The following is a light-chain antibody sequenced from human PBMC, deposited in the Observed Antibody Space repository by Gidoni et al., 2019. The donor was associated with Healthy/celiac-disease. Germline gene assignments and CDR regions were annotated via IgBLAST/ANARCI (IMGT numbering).Light chain of an antibody. Sequence: SYELTQPPSVSVSPGQTASITCPGDKLGDKYACWYQQKPGQSPVLVLYPDSKRPSGIPERFSGSNSGNTATLTVGVTQAMDEADYCCQAWDSSTVVFGGGTKLTVL. J-gene: IGLJ2*01. CDR2: PDS. CDR1: KLGDKY. V-gene: IGLV3-1*01. CDR3: QAWDSSTVV.